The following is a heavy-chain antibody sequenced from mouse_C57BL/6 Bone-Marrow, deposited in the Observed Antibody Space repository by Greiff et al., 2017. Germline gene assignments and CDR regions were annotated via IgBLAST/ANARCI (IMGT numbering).Heavy chain of an antibody. J-gene: IGHJ2*01. D-gene: IGHD2-5*01. CDR1: GFTFSSYA. CDR2: ISDGGSYT. Sequence: EVQRVESGGGLVKPGGSLKLSCAASGFTFSSYAMSWVRQTPEKRLEWVATISDGGSYTYYTDNVKGRFTISRDNAKNNLYLQLSHLKSEDTAMYYCARDSYSNADFDYWGQGTTLTVSS. CDR3: ARDSYSNADFDY. V-gene: IGHV5-4*01.